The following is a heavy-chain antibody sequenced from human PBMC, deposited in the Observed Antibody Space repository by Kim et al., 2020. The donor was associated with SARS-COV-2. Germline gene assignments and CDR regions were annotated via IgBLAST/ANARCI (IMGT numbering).Heavy chain of an antibody. Sequence: SETLSLTCTVSGGSISSYYWSWIRQPPGKGLEWIGYIYYSGSTNYNPSLKSRVTISVDTSKNQFSLKLSSVTAADTAVYYCARAGGVALGNEYQLPWRGVDYWGQGTLVTGAS. D-gene: IGHD2-2*01. V-gene: IGHV4-59*01. CDR1: GGSISSYY. CDR2: IYYSGST. CDR3: ARAGGVALGNEYQLPWRGVDY. J-gene: IGHJ4*02.